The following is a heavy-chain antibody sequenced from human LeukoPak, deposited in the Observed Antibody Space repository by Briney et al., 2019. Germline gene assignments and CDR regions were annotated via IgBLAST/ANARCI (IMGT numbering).Heavy chain of an antibody. CDR2: IYYSGST. CDR3: ARGEIAAAGPFDY. D-gene: IGHD6-13*01. J-gene: IGHJ4*02. V-gene: IGHV4-39*07. Sequence: ETLSLTCTVSGGSISSSSYYWGWIRQPPGKGLEWIGSIYYSGSTYYDPSLKSRVTISVDTSKNQFSLKLSSVTAADTAVYYCARGEIAAAGPFDYWGQGTLVTVSS. CDR1: GGSISSSSYY.